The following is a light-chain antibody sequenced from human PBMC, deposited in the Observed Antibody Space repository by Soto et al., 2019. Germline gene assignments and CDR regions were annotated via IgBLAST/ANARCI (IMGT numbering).Light chain of an antibody. J-gene: IGKJ1*01. CDR3: QQYSSYSKT. CDR2: DAS. CDR1: QSISSW. V-gene: IGKV1-5*01. Sequence: DIQMTQSPSTLSAFVGDRVTITCRASQSISSWLSWYQQKPGKAPKLLIYDASSLEGGDPSRFSGSGSGTEFTLTISSLQPDELATYYSQQYSSYSKTFGQGTKLEI.